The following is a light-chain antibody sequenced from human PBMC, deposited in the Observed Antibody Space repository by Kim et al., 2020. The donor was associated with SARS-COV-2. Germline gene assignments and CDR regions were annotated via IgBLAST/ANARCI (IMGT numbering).Light chain of an antibody. V-gene: IGLV2-14*03. CDR3: TSFASGDTHV. CDR1: SSDIGRYNY. Sequence: QSALTQPASVSGSPGQSIAISCTGTSSDIGRYNYVSWYQQHPGKVPKLMIYDVNNRPSGISNRFSGSKSGNTASLTISGLQAEDEADYYCTSFASGDTHVFGSGTQLTVL. J-gene: IGLJ6*01. CDR2: DVN.